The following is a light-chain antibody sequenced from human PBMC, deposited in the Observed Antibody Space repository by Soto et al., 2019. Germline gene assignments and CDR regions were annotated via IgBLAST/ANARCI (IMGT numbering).Light chain of an antibody. CDR2: GAS. CDR1: QSVSSN. J-gene: IGKJ3*01. CDR3: QQYNNWPPLFT. Sequence: EIVMTQSPATLSVSPGERATLSCRASQSVSSNLAWYQQKPGQAPRLRIYGASTRATGIPARFSGSGSGTEFTLTIRSLQSEDFAVYYCQQYNNWPPLFTFGPGTKVDI. V-gene: IGKV3-15*01.